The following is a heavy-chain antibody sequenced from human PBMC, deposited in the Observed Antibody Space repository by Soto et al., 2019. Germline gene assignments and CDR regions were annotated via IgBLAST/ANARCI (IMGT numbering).Heavy chain of an antibody. CDR1: GGTFSSYA. J-gene: IGHJ6*02. Sequence: QVQLVQSGAEVKKPGSSVKVSCKASGGTFSSYAISWVRQAPGQGLEWMGGIIPIFGTADYAQKFQGRVTITADESTRTAYVELSRLRSEDTAVYYCAQHPENYYYGMDVWGQGTTVTVSS. CDR2: IIPIFGTA. CDR3: AQHPENYYYGMDV. V-gene: IGHV1-69*12.